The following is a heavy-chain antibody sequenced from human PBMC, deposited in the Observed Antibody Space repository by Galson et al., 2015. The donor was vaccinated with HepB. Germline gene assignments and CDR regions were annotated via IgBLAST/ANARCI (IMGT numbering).Heavy chain of an antibody. CDR2: INAGNGNT. D-gene: IGHD2-21*01. CDR1: GYTFTSYA. V-gene: IGHV1-3*01. CDR3: ARVTIPSSVVMGGFDY. Sequence: SVKVSCKASGYTFTSYAMHWVRQAPGQRLEWMGWINAGNGNTKYSQKFQGRVTITRDTSASTAYMELSSLRSEDTAVYYCARVTIPSSVVMGGFDYWGQGTLVTVSS. J-gene: IGHJ4*02.